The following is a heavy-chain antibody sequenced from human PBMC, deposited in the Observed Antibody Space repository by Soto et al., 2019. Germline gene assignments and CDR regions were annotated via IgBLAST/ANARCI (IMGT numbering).Heavy chain of an antibody. J-gene: IGHJ5*02. CDR3: AKGHASGS. V-gene: IGHV3-23*01. Sequence: DVQLLESGGGFVQPGGSLRLSCVVSGFTFRIYVMTWVRQAPGKGLEWVSFISNSGGRTNYADSVRGRFTTSRDNSKNTLYLHMNSLRAEDTALYYCAKGHASGSWGPGTQVTVSS. CDR1: GFTFRIYV. D-gene: IGHD6-25*01. CDR2: ISNSGGRT.